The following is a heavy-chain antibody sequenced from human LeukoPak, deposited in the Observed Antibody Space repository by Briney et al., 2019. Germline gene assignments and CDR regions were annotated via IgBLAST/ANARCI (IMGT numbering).Heavy chain of an antibody. Sequence: GGSLRLSCAASGFTVSSNYMSWVRQAPGKGLEWVSAISGSGGSTYYADSVKGRFTISRDNSKNTLYLQMNSLRAEDTAVYYCAKVGTYYDFWSGYFDVYYFDYWGQGTLVTVSS. CDR3: AKVGTYYDFWSGYFDVYYFDY. V-gene: IGHV3-23*01. D-gene: IGHD3-3*01. J-gene: IGHJ4*02. CDR1: GFTVSSNY. CDR2: ISGSGGST.